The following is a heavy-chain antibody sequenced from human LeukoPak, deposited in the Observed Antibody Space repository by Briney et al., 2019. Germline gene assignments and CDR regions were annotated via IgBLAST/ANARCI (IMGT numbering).Heavy chain of an antibody. CDR1: GFTFSSYW. V-gene: IGHV3-7*01. D-gene: IGHD1-1*01. CDR2: INQDGSEK. Sequence: GGSLRLSCAASGFTFSSYWVSWVRQAPGKGLEWVANINQDGSEKYYVDSVKGRFTISRDNAKNSLYLQMNSLRAEDTAVYYCASGTTGTPGDYWGQGTLVTVSS. CDR3: ASGTTGTPGDY. J-gene: IGHJ4*02.